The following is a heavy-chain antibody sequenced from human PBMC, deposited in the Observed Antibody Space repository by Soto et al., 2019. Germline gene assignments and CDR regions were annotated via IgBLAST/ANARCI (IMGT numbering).Heavy chain of an antibody. CDR3: GTDIRGASCYFDL. D-gene: IGHD1-26*01. CDR2: IYYSGST. Sequence: QVQLQESGPGLVKPSQTLSLTCTVSGGSISSGGYYWSWIRQPPGKGLEWIGYIYYSGSTYYNPSLLRRVTIPGDTSKKHCSLQRSSVTAADTAVYYCGTDIRGASCYFDLWGRGTLVTVSS. CDR1: GGSISSGGYY. J-gene: IGHJ2*01. V-gene: IGHV4-30-4*01.